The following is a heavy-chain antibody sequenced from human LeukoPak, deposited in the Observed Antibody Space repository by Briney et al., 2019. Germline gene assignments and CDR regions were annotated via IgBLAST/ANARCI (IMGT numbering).Heavy chain of an antibody. CDR3: AQIYYDFWSGYFGRTGWFDP. V-gene: IGHV4-61*01. D-gene: IGHD3-3*01. J-gene: IGHJ5*02. CDR2: IHYSGNT. Sequence: SETLSLTCTVSGDSVRTNNYYWSWIRQPPGEGLEWIGYIHYSGNTNYNTSLKSRVTISVDTSKSQFSLKLSSVTAADTAVYYCAQIYYDFWSGYFGRTGWFDPWGQGTLVTVSS. CDR1: GDSVRTNNYY.